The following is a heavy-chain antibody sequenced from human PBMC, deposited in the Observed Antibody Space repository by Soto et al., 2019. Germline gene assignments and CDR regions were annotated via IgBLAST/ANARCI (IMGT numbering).Heavy chain of an antibody. J-gene: IGHJ4*02. CDR2: TYYRSKLYT. D-gene: IGHD6-19*01. Sequence: PSQTLSLTCDISGDNVSSNSVAWNWIRQSPSRGLEWLGRTYYRSKLYTDYAVSVKSRITIKPDTSKNQFSLQLNSVTPEDTAMYYCVCSWRYSSAWGGSFDYWGQGTQVTVSS. V-gene: IGHV6-1*01. CDR3: VCSWRYSSAWGGSFDY. CDR1: GDNVSSNSVA.